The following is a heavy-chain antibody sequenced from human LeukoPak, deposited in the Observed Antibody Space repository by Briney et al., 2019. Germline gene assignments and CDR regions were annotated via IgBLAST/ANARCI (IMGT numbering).Heavy chain of an antibody. J-gene: IGHJ5*02. CDR3: ARDQATTYYYDSSGYNP. V-gene: IGHV3-11*01. Sequence: GGSLRLSCAASGFTFSDYYMGWIRQAPGKGLEWVSYISSSGSTIYHADSVKGRFTISRDNAKNSLYLQMNSLRAEDTAVYYCARDQATTYYYDSSGYNPWGQGTLVTVSS. CDR1: GFTFSDYY. D-gene: IGHD3-22*01. CDR2: ISSSGSTI.